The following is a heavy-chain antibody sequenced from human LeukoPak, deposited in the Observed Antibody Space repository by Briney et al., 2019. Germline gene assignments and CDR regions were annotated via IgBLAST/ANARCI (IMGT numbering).Heavy chain of an antibody. CDR2: IYYSGST. D-gene: IGHD6-13*01. CDR3: ARRQLAYDY. J-gene: IGHJ4*02. CDR1: GGSISSSSYY. V-gene: IGHV4-39*01. Sequence: SETLSLTCTVSGGSISSSSYYWGWIRQPPGKGLEWIGSIYYSGSTYYNPSLKSRVTTSVDTSKNQFSLKLSSVTAADTAVYYCARRQLAYDYWGQGTLVTVSS.